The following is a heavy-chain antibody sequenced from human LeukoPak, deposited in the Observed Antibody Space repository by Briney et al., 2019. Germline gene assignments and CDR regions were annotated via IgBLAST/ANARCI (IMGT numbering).Heavy chain of an antibody. CDR2: IRYDGSNK. CDR1: GFTFSSYG. Sequence: RAGGSLRLSCAASGFTFSSYGMHWARQAPGKGLEWVAFIRYDGSNKYYADSVKGRFTISRDNSKNTLYLQMNILRAEDTAVYYCAKEEYLSLLFDYWGQGTLVTVSS. J-gene: IGHJ4*02. D-gene: IGHD1-26*01. V-gene: IGHV3-30*02. CDR3: AKEEYLSLLFDY.